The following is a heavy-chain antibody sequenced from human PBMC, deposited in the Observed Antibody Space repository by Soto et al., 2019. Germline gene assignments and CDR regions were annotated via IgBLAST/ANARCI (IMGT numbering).Heavy chain of an antibody. D-gene: IGHD5-12*01. CDR2: ISYDGSNK. J-gene: IGHJ4*02. V-gene: IGHV3-30-3*01. CDR3: ARVPLEMATIWALDY. Sequence: QVQLVASGGGVVQPGRSLRLSCAASGFTFSSYAMHWVRQAPGKGLEWVAVISYDGSNKYYADSVKGRFTISRDNSKNTLYLQMNSLRAEDTAVYYCARVPLEMATIWALDYWGQGTLVTVSS. CDR1: GFTFSSYA.